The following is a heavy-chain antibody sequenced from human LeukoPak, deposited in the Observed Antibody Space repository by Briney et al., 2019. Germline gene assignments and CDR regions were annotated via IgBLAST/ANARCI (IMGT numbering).Heavy chain of an antibody. J-gene: IGHJ3*02. Sequence: GGSLRLSCAASGFTFSTYWMHWVRQAPGKGLVWVSRINSDWSSTSYADSVKGRFTISRDNAKSTLYLQMNSLRAEDTAVYYCARVGPGVLAAFDIWGQGTMVTVSS. CDR2: INSDWSST. D-gene: IGHD1-14*01. CDR3: ARVGPGVLAAFDI. CDR1: GFTFSTYW. V-gene: IGHV3-74*01.